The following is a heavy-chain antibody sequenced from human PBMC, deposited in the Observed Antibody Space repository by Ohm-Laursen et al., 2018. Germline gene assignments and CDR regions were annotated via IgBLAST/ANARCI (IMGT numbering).Heavy chain of an antibody. D-gene: IGHD2-15*01. V-gene: IGHV5-51*01. CDR3: ARLGTSAAYYFFDY. CDR1: GYSFTSYW. Sequence: ESLRISCKGSGYSFTSYWIGWVRQMPGKGLEWMGIIYPGDSDTRYSPSFQGRVTISADKSINTAFLQWNSVTASDSAIYFCARLGTSAAYYFFDYWGQGSLVTVSS. CDR2: IYPGDSDT. J-gene: IGHJ4*02.